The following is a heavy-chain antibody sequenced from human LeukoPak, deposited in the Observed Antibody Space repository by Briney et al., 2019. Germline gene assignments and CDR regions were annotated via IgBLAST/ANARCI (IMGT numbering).Heavy chain of an antibody. Sequence: ASVKVSCKASGHTFTSYYMHWVRQAPGQGLEWMGIINPSGGSTSYAQKFQGRVTMTRDTSTSTVYMGLSSLRSEDTAVYYCARLQLRSTGDYWGQGTLVTVSS. CDR2: INPSGGST. CDR3: ARLQLRSTGDY. J-gene: IGHJ4*02. CDR1: GHTFTSYY. V-gene: IGHV1-46*01. D-gene: IGHD5-18*01.